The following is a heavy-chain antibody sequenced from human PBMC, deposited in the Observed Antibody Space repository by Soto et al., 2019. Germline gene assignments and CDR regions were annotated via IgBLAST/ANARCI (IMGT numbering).Heavy chain of an antibody. J-gene: IGHJ4*02. V-gene: IGHV3-23*01. D-gene: IGHD2-15*01. CDR1: GFTFSSYA. Sequence: EVQLLESGGGLVQPGGSLRLSCAASGFTFSSYAMSWVRQAPGKGPEWVSAISGSGGSTYYADSVKGRFTISRDNSKNTLYLQMNSLSAEDTAVDYCASGGVVAATPWYFDYWGQETLVTVSS. CDR3: ASGGVVAATPWYFDY. CDR2: ISGSGGST.